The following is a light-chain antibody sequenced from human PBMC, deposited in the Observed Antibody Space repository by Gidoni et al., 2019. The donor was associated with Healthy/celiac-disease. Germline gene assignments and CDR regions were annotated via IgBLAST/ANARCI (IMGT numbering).Light chain of an antibody. CDR3: QQYGSSPQT. CDR1: QSVSSSY. V-gene: IGKV3-20*01. J-gene: IGKJ1*01. CDR2: GAS. Sequence: EMVLTQSPGTLSLSPGERATLSCRASQSVSSSYVAWYQQKPGQAPMLLIHGASSRATGIPDRFSGSGSGTDFTLTISRLEPEDFAVYYCQQYGSSPQTFGQGTKVEIK.